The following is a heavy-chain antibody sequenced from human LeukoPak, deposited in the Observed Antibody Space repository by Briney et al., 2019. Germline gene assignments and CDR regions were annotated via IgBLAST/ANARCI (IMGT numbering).Heavy chain of an antibody. J-gene: IGHJ4*02. CDR1: GFTFSSYW. D-gene: IGHD4-17*01. CDR2: INQDGSQK. Sequence: GGSLRLSCAVSGFTFSSYWMSWFRQAPGKGLEWVANINQDGSQKSSVDSVKGRFTISRDNAKNSLSLQMNSLRVEDTAVYYCARDWFDGDYDRFDYWGQGTLVTVSS. V-gene: IGHV3-7*03. CDR3: ARDWFDGDYDRFDY.